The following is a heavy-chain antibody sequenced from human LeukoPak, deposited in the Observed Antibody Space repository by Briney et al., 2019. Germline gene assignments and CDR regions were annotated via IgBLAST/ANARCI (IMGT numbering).Heavy chain of an antibody. D-gene: IGHD6-13*01. CDR2: ISSNGGST. J-gene: IGHJ4*02. V-gene: IGHV3-64*01. Sequence: PGGSLRLSCAASGFTFSSYAMHWVRQAPGKGLEYVSAISSNGGSTYYANSVKGRFTISRDNSKNTLYLQMNSLRAEDTAVYYCARTWMGAYSSSWYVFGYWGQGTLVTVSS. CDR3: ARTWMGAYSSSWYVFGY. CDR1: GFTFSSYA.